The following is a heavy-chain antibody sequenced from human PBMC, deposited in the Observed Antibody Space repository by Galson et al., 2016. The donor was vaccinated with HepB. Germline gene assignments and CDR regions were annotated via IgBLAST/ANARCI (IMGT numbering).Heavy chain of an antibody. CDR2: FYYSGST. V-gene: IGHV4-39*01. Sequence: SETLSLTCTVSGGSISSSNYYWGWIRQPPGKGLEWIGGFYYSGSTYYNPSLKSRVTISVDTSKNQFSLKLSSVTAADTAVYYFARHLDIVLMVFVIDDMDVWGQGTTVTVSS. J-gene: IGHJ6*02. CDR1: GGSISSSNYY. CDR3: ARHLDIVLMVFVIDDMDV. D-gene: IGHD2-8*01.